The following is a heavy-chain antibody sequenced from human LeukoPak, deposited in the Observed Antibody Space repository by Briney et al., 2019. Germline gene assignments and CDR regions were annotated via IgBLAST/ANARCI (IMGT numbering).Heavy chain of an antibody. J-gene: IGHJ6*02. Sequence: ASVKVSCKASGGTFSSYAISWVRQTPGQGLEWMGRIIPIFGIANYAQKFQGRVTITADKSTSTAYMELSSLRSEDTAVYYCARTSERSGLDVWGQGTTVTVSS. CDR1: GGTFSSYA. D-gene: IGHD3-10*01. CDR2: IIPIFGIA. V-gene: IGHV1-69*04. CDR3: ARTSERSGLDV.